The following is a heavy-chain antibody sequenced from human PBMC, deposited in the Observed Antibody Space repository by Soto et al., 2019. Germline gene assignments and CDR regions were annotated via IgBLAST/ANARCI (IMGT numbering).Heavy chain of an antibody. J-gene: IGHJ4*02. Sequence: GGSLRLSCAASRFTFSDYYMSWIRQAPGKGLEWVSYISSSGSTIYYADSVKGRFTISRDNAKNSLYLQMNSLRAEDTAVYYCARDSAGEYYDSSGYYYFDYWGQGTLVTVSS. V-gene: IGHV3-11*01. CDR2: ISSSGSTI. D-gene: IGHD3-22*01. CDR1: RFTFSDYY. CDR3: ARDSAGEYYDSSGYYYFDY.